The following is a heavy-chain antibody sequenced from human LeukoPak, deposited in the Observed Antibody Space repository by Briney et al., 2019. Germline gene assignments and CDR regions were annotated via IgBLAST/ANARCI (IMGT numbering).Heavy chain of an antibody. CDR2: IYYSGST. J-gene: IGHJ4*02. D-gene: IGHD3-22*01. CDR1: GGSISSYY. CDR3: ARQGQVDAGYDSSGYLY. V-gene: IGHV4-39*01. Sequence: PSETLSLTCTVSGGSISSYYWGWIRQPPGKGLEWIGSIYYSGSTYYNPSLKSRVTISVDTSKNQFSLKLSSVTAADTAVYYCARQGQVDAGYDSSGYLYWGQGTLVTVS.